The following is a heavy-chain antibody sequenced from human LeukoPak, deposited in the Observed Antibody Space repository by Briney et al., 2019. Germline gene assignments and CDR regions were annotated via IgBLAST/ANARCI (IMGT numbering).Heavy chain of an antibody. CDR2: IYSGGST. J-gene: IGHJ3*02. CDR1: GFTVSSNY. V-gene: IGHV3-66*02. CDR3: ARGYYYGSGSYYNVLDAFDI. Sequence: GGSLRLSCAASGFTVSSNYMSWVRQAPGKGLEWVSVIYSGGSTYYADSVKGRFTISRDNSKNTLYPQMNSLRAEDTAVYYCARGYYYGSGSYYNVLDAFDIWGQGTMVTVSS. D-gene: IGHD3-10*01.